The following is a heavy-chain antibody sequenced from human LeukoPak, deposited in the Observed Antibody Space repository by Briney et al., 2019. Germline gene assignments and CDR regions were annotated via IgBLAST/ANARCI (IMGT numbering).Heavy chain of an antibody. CDR2: IYTSGST. J-gene: IGHJ6*03. CDR1: GGSISSYY. V-gene: IGHV4-4*07. Sequence: TSSETLSLTCTVSGGSISSYYWSWIRQPAGKGLEWIGRIYTSGSTNYNPSLKGRVTMSVDTSKNQFSLKLSSVTAADTAVYYCARVVVDSSSWYSYYYMDVWGKGTTVTVSS. CDR3: ARVVVDSSSWYSYYYMDV. D-gene: IGHD6-13*01.